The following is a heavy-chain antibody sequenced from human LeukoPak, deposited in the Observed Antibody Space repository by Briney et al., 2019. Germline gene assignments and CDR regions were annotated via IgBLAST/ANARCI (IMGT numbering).Heavy chain of an antibody. CDR3: ARDRGVVPAASIYYYYGMDV. V-gene: IGHV4-59*01. Sequence: PSETLSLTCTVSGGSISSYYWSWIRQPPGKGLEWIGYIYYSGSTNYNPSLKSRVTISVDTSKNQFSLKLGSVTAADTAVYYCARDRGVVPAASIYYYYGMDVWGQGTTVTVSS. D-gene: IGHD2-2*01. CDR1: GGSISSYY. J-gene: IGHJ6*02. CDR2: IYYSGST.